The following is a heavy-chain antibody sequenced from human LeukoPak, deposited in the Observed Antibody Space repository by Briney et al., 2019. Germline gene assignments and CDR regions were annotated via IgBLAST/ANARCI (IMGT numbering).Heavy chain of an antibody. CDR3: ARDPDDRSGLDAFET. J-gene: IGHJ3*02. CDR1: GFIVSDSN. Sequence: GGSLRLSCAASGFIVSDSNMNWVRQASGKGLEWVSVMHSDGRTFYADSVKDRFTISRDKSKNMLYLQMDSLRAEDTAVYYCARDPDDRSGLDAFETWGQGTQVIVS. D-gene: IGHD3-22*01. CDR2: MHSDGRT. V-gene: IGHV3-53*01.